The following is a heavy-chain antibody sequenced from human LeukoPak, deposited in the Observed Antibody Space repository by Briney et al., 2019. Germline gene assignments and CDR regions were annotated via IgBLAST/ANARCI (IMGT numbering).Heavy chain of an antibody. CDR1: GYSISSGYY. CDR2: IYHSGST. D-gene: IGHD3-10*01. CDR3: ARPDSGKSSLDY. J-gene: IGHJ4*02. Sequence: SETLSLTCAVSGYSISSGYYWGWIRQPPGKGLEWIGSIYHSGSTYYNPSLKSRVTISVDTSKNQFSLKLSSVTAADTAVYYCARPDSGKSSLDYWGQGTLVTVSS. V-gene: IGHV4-38-2*01.